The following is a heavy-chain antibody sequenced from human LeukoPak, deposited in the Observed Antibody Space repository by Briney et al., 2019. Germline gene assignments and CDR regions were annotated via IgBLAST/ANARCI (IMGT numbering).Heavy chain of an antibody. J-gene: IGHJ4*02. D-gene: IGHD5-12*01. CDR2: ISAYNGNT. CDR1: AYTFTSYG. V-gene: IGHV1-18*01. CDR3: AREYSGYDWGHFDY. Sequence: ASVKVSCKASAYTFTSYGITWVRQAPGQGLEWMGWISAYNGNTNYAQKLQGRVTMTTDTSTSTAYMELRSLRSDDTAVYYCAREYSGYDWGHFDYWGQGTLVTVPS.